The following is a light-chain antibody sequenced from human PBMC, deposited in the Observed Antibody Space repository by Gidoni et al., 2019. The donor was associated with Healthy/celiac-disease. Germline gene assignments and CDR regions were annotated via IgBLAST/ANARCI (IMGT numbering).Light chain of an antibody. CDR1: QSISSW. J-gene: IGKJ1*01. CDR2: KAS. Sequence: DIQMTQSPSTLSASVGDRVTIACRASQSISSWLAWYQQKPGQAPKLLIYKASSLGRGVPSSCLGSGSGTEFTLTISSLQPDDFAAYYYHQYNSYLCTFGQGTKVEIK. CDR3: HQYNSYLCT. V-gene: IGKV1-5*03.